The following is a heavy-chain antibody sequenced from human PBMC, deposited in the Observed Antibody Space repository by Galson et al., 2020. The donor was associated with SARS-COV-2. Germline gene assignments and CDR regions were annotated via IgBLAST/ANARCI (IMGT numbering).Heavy chain of an antibody. CDR2: VYYSGST. J-gene: IGHJ4*02. D-gene: IGHD4-17*01. Sequence: SETLSLTCTVSGGSITSGNYYWSWIRQPPGKDLEWIGYVYYSGSTYYNRSLKSRVTISIDTSKNQFSLKLNSVTAADTAVYYCARDRGYADSVFDYWGQGTLVTVSS. V-gene: IGHV4-30-4*01. CDR3: ARDRGYADSVFDY. CDR1: GGSITSGNYY.